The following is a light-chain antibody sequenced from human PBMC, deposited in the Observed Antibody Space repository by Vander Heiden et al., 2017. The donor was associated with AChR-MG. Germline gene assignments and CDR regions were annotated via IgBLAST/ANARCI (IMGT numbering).Light chain of an antibody. Sequence: QSALTQPASVSGSLGQSITISCTGTSSDVGYYNYVSWYQTPPGQAPKRLIFDVTYRPSGVSNRFAGSKSGNNAFLTLSGLQPEDEAQYYCSSYTTTSSVVFGGGTTLTVL. J-gene: IGLJ2*01. V-gene: IGLV2-14*03. CDR2: DVT. CDR3: SSYTTTSSVV. CDR1: SSDVGYYNY.